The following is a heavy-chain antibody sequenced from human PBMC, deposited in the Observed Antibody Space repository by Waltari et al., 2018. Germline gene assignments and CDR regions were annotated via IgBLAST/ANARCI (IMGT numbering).Heavy chain of an antibody. CDR3: ASPSLGSGSYWAFDI. V-gene: IGHV3-48*02. Sequence: EVQLVESGGGLVQPGGSLRLSCAASGITFSNYRMNWVRQAPGGGVGWVLYIGTTSSSISYADSVKGRFTISRDNAKNSLYLQMNSLRDEDTAVYYCASPSLGSGSYWAFDIWGQGTMVTVSS. CDR2: IGTTSSSI. J-gene: IGHJ3*02. CDR1: GITFSNYR. D-gene: IGHD3-10*01.